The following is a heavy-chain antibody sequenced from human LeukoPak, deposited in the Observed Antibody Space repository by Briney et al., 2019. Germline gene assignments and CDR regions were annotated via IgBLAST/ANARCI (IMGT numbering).Heavy chain of an antibody. CDR2: IRQDGSEK. D-gene: IGHD6-13*01. Sequence: GGSLRLSCAASGFTFSTYWMHWVRQAPGKGLEWVANIRQDGSEKYYVDSVKGRFTISRDNAKNSLYLQMNSLRAEDTAVYYCARGYSSSWYDRSPLIFDYWGQGTLVTVSS. J-gene: IGHJ4*02. CDR1: GFTFSTYW. CDR3: ARGYSSSWYDRSPLIFDY. V-gene: IGHV3-7*01.